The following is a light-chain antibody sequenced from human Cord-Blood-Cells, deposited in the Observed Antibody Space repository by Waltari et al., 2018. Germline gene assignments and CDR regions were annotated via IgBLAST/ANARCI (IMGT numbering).Light chain of an antibody. CDR1: SSNIGAGDA. V-gene: IGLV1-40*01. Sequence: QSVLTQPPSVSGAPGQRVTISCPGSSSNIGAGDAVNWSQQLPGTAPKLLIYGNSNRPSGVPDRFSGSKSGTSASLAITGLQAEDEADYYCQSYDSSLSGWVFGGGTKLTVL. J-gene: IGLJ3*02. CDR3: QSYDSSLSGWV. CDR2: GNS.